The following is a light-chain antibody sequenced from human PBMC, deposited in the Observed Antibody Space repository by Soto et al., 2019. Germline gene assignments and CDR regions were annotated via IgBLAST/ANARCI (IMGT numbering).Light chain of an antibody. V-gene: IGLV2-14*01. CDR2: EVT. J-gene: IGLJ1*01. CDR3: SSYTNINTRACV. CDR1: SSDVGGYSY. Sequence: QSVLTQPRSVSGSPGHSVTISCTGTSSDVGGYSYVSWYQQHPGKAPKPLIYEVTDRPSGVSNRFSGPKSGNTASLTISGLQAEDEAEYYCSSYTNINTRACVFGTGTKVTVL.